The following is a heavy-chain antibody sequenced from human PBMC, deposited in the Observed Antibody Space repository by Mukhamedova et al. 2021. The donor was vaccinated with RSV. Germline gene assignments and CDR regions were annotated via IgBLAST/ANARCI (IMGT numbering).Heavy chain of an antibody. CDR1: STWG. J-gene: IGHJ4*02. CDR2: ISYDGSNK. D-gene: IGHD3-16*01. CDR3: AKELITPYYFDY. Sequence: STWGMHWVRQAPGKGLEWVAVISYDGSNKYYADSVKGRFTISRDNSKNTLYLQMNSLRAEDTAVYYCAKELITPYYFDYWGQGTLVTV. V-gene: IGHV3-30*18.